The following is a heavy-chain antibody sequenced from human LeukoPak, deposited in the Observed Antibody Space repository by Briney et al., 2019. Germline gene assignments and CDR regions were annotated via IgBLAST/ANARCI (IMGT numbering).Heavy chain of an antibody. CDR3: ARVNIAARQSVSDGYDY. CDR2: IIALLGMS. Sequence: SVKVSCKASGDTFSNFAISWVRQTPGQGLEWVGRIIALLGMSNYAQKFQGRVTITADKSTNTVYMELSSLRSEDTAVYYCARVNIAARQSVSDGYDYWGQGTLVTVSS. J-gene: IGHJ4*02. D-gene: IGHD6-6*01. V-gene: IGHV1-69*04. CDR1: GDTFSNFA.